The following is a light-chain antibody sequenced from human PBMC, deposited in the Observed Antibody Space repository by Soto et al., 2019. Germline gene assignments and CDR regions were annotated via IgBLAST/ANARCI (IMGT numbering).Light chain of an antibody. Sequence: AIQMTQSPSSLSASVGDRVTITCRASQGIRNDLGWYQQRPGKAPKLLIHAASRLESGVPARISGSGSGTDFTLTISSLQPEDSATYYCLQDFSYPLTFGGGTKVEIK. CDR2: AAS. V-gene: IGKV1-6*01. CDR1: QGIRND. J-gene: IGKJ4*01. CDR3: LQDFSYPLT.